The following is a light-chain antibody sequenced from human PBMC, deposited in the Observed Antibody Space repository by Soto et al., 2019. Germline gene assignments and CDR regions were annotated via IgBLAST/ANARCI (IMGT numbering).Light chain of an antibody. CDR3: LQHADYPFT. CDR2: SAS. J-gene: IGKJ2*01. Sequence: DIQMTQSPSSLSASVGDSVTITCRASQDIRHALGWYQQKPGKVPKRLIYSASSLQNGVPSRFSGSGSETVFTLTISSLQPDDFATYFCLQHADYPFTFGQGTRLEI. V-gene: IGKV1-17*01. CDR1: QDIRHA.